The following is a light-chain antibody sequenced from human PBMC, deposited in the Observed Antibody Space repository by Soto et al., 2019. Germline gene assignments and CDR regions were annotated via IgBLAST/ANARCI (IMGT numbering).Light chain of an antibody. CDR2: DVS. J-gene: IGLJ1*01. Sequence: QSALTQPASVSGAPGQSIAISCTGTSSDVGGYNYVSWYQHHPGKAPKLMVYDVSNRPSGVSNRFSGSKSGNTASLTISGLQAEDLADYYCRSYTIISTYVFGTGTKVTVL. CDR1: SSDVGGYNY. CDR3: RSYTIISTYV. V-gene: IGLV2-14*03.